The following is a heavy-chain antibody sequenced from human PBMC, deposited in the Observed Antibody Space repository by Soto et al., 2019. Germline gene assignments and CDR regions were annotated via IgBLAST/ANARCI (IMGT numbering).Heavy chain of an antibody. CDR1: GFIFSNYA. V-gene: IGHV3-23*01. J-gene: IGHJ6*02. CDR3: AKDGDYYDLWSGYGLEL. CDR2: ISGNGRIT. Sequence: PGGSLRLSCAGSGFIFSNYAVSGVRQGPGKGLEWVSAISGNGRITYYADSAKGRFSISRDNSKNAVYLLMKSLRAEDTAVYYCAKDGDYYDLWSGYGLELWGQGTTLTLSS. D-gene: IGHD3-3*01.